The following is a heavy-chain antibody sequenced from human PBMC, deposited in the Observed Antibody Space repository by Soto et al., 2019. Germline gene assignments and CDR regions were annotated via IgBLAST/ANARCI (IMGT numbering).Heavy chain of an antibody. CDR1: GFTFNNYA. Sequence: GGSLRLSCAASGFTFNNYAMSWVRQAPGKGLEWVSVISASVGNTYYADSVKGRFTISRDNSKNTLYLQMNSLRAEDTAIYYCAKDKAAYSSGWFFFDYWGQGAPVTVSS. D-gene: IGHD6-19*01. J-gene: IGHJ4*02. CDR3: AKDKAAYSSGWFFFDY. V-gene: IGHV3-23*01. CDR2: ISASVGNT.